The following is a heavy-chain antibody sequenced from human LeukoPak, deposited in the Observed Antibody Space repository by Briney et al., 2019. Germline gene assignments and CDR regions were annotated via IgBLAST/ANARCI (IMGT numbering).Heavy chain of an antibody. Sequence: GGSLRLSCAASGFTFSSYAMHWVRQAPGKGLEWVAVISYDGSNKYYADSVKGRFTISRDNSKNTLYLQMNSLRAEDTAVYYCARVLRRSIRAAWYFDLWGRGTLVTVSS. CDR1: GFTFSSYA. CDR2: ISYDGSNK. CDR3: ARVLRRSIRAAWYFDL. V-gene: IGHV3-30*04. D-gene: IGHD3-10*01. J-gene: IGHJ2*01.